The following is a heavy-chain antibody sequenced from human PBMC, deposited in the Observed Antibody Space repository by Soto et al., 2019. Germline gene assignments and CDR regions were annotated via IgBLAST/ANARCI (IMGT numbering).Heavy chain of an antibody. CDR2: IYYSGST. CDR1: GGSISSGGYY. Sequence: SETLSLTCTVSGGSISSGGYYWSWIRQHPGKGLEWIGYIYYSGSTYYNPSLKSRVTISVDTSKNQFSLKLSSVTAADTAVYYCARDIYDSSGYYHNWFDPWGHGTLVTVSS. D-gene: IGHD3-22*01. V-gene: IGHV4-31*03. CDR3: ARDIYDSSGYYHNWFDP. J-gene: IGHJ5*02.